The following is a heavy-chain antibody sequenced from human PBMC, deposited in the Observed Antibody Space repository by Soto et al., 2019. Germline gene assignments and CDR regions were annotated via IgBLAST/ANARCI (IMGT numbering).Heavy chain of an antibody. D-gene: IGHD2-15*01. CDR1: GFTFSHFG. CDR3: ARARYCSGGSCSTDY. Sequence: QVQLVESGGGVVQPGRSLRLSCAASGFTFSHFGMHWVRQAPGKGLEWVAVIWFDGSNTYYADSVKGRFTISRDNSKNTLYLQMNSLRVDDTSVYYCARARYCSGGSCSTDYWGQGTLVTVSS. J-gene: IGHJ4*02. V-gene: IGHV3-33*01. CDR2: IWFDGSNT.